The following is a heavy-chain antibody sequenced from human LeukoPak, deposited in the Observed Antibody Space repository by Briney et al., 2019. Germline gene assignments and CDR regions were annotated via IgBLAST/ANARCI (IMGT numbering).Heavy chain of an antibody. CDR1: GYSINSGYH. Sequence: SETLSLTCGVSGYSINSGYHWGWIRQPPGKGPEWIGNVFQSGSTYYNPSLKSRVTISVDTSKNQFSLKLTSVTAAVTAVYYCARERSSSWFIEFWGQGILVAVSS. CDR2: VFQSGST. V-gene: IGHV4-38-2*02. D-gene: IGHD6-13*01. CDR3: ARERSSSWFIEF. J-gene: IGHJ4*02.